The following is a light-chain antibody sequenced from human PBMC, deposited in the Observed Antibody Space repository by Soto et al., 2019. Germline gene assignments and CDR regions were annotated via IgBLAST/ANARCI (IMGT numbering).Light chain of an antibody. CDR1: HGINKF. CDR2: GAS. J-gene: IGKJ2*01. CDR3: QHLNNFRFN. V-gene: IGKV1-9*01. Sequence: IQLTQSPSSLSASVGDRVTITCRASHGINKFLAWYQQRPGKAPQLLVYGASTLQSGVPSRFSGSGSGAALTLTISSLQTEDFGTDDWQHLNNFRFNFGQGTKLDI.